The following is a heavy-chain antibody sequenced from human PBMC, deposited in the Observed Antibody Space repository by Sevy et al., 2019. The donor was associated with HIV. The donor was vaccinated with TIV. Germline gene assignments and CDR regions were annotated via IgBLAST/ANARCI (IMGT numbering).Heavy chain of an antibody. CDR2: ISSSSSTI. CDR1: GFTFSSYS. D-gene: IGHD3-10*01. V-gene: IGHV3-48*02. CDR3: ARALITMVRGVIIKPRYSMDY. Sequence: GGSLRLSCAASGFTFSSYSLNWVRQAPGKGLEWVSYISSSSSTIYYADSVKGRFTISRDNAKNSLYLQMNSLRDEDTAVYYCARALITMVRGVIIKPRYSMDYWGQGTLVTVSS. J-gene: IGHJ4*02.